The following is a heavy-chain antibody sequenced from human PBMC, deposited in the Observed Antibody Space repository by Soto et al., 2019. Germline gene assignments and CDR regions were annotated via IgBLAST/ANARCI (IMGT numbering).Heavy chain of an antibody. Sequence: PXRSRRRSCVAWGFTFDSNVIHWVRQAPGKGLDWETVILYDGSNKYYADSVKGRFTISRDNSKNTLYLQMNSLRAEDTAVYYCARAFKTYYDYVWGSYRSSGMDVWGQGTTVTVSS. CDR2: ILYDGSNK. D-gene: IGHD3-16*02. V-gene: IGHV3-33*01. CDR1: GFTFDSNV. CDR3: ARAFKTYYDYVWGSYRSSGMDV. J-gene: IGHJ6*02.